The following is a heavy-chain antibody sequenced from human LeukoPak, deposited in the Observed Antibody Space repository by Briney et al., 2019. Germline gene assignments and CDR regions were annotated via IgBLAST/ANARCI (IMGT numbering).Heavy chain of an antibody. CDR1: GFTFSSYA. V-gene: IGHV3-23*01. J-gene: IGHJ4*02. CDR2: ISGSGGST. CDR3: AREQQWLKKYYFDY. Sequence: AGSLRLSCAVSGFTFSSYAMSWVRQAPGKGLEWVSAISGSGGSTYYADSVKGRFTISRDNSKNTLYLQMNSLRAEDTAVYYCAREQQWLKKYYFDYWGQGTLVTVSS. D-gene: IGHD6-19*01.